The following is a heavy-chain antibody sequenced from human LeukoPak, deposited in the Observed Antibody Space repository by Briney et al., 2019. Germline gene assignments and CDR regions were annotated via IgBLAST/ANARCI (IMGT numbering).Heavy chain of an antibody. J-gene: IGHJ5*02. V-gene: IGHV4-59*01. D-gene: IGHD3-3*01. CDR3: ARATKSTYYDFWSGYVEWFDP. CDR2: IYYSGST. Sequence: SETLSLTCTVSGGSISSYYWSWIRQPPGKGLEWIGYIYYSGSTNYNPSLKSRVAVSVDTSKNQFSLKLSSVTAADTAAYYCARATKSTYYDFWSGYVEWFDPWGQGTLVTVSS. CDR1: GGSISSYY.